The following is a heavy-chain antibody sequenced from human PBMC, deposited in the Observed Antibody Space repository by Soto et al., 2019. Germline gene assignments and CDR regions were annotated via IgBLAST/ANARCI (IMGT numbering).Heavy chain of an antibody. Sequence: QVQLVESGGGVVQPGRSLRLSCAASGFTFSSYGMHWVRQAPGKGLEWVAVIWYDGSNKYYADSVKGRFTISRDNSKNPLYLQMNSLRAEETAVYYCAREGDQYSYGKKPFDYWGQGTLVTVSS. D-gene: IGHD5-18*01. CDR1: GFTFSSYG. CDR2: IWYDGSNK. CDR3: AREGDQYSYGKKPFDY. J-gene: IGHJ4*02. V-gene: IGHV3-33*01.